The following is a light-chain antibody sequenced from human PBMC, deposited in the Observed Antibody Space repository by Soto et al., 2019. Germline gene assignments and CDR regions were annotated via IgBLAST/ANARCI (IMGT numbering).Light chain of an antibody. CDR3: QQYGSIPRT. V-gene: IGKV3-20*01. CDR2: GAS. J-gene: IGKJ1*01. CDR1: QSVSSSY. Sequence: EIVLTQSPGTLSLSPGERATLSCMASQSVSSSYLAWYQQKPGQAPRLLIYGASTRASGIPDRFSGRGSGTDFTLTISRLEPEDFAVYYCQQYGSIPRTFGQGTKVDIK.